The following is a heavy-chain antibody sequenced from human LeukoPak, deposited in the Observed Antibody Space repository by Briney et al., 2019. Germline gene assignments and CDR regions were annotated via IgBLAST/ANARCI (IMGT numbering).Heavy chain of an antibody. D-gene: IGHD6-19*01. J-gene: IGHJ5*02. CDR3: ARDLRISSFNAGGGWYFNWFDP. Sequence: PGGSLRLSCAASGFTFRSYGMSWVRQAPGKGLQWVSTMSATGSDIHHADSVKGRFTISRDNSKNTLYLQMNSLRAEDTAVYYCARDLRISSFNAGGGWYFNWFDPWGQGTLVTVSS. CDR2: MSATGSDI. V-gene: IGHV3-23*01. CDR1: GFTFRSYG.